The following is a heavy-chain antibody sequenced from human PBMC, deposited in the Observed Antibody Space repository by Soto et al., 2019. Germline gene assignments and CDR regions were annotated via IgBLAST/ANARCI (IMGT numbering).Heavy chain of an antibody. CDR3: AKKFTVAGTGGY. J-gene: IGHJ4*02. CDR2: IDPSDSYI. V-gene: IGHV5-10-1*01. D-gene: IGHD6-19*01. CDR1: GYTFSGHW. Sequence: GEALKISCKTSGYTFSGHWSSWVRQVPGRGLQWMGNIDPSDSYINYNPAFRGHVTFSVDKSSSTAYLHWSSLGPSDTAVYYCAKKFTVAGTGGYWGQGTLVTVSS.